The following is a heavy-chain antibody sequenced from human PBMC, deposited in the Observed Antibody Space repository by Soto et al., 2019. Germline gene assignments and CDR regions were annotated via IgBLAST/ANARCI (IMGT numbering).Heavy chain of an antibody. CDR2: TYYKSQWYH. CDR3: ARDRQSVRRVQIEAGNFDS. V-gene: IGHV6-1*01. CDR1: VYGVSSNIAA. J-gene: IGHJ4*02. D-gene: IGHD6-25*01. Sequence: SQTLSLTCAISVYGVSSNIAAWNWISQSPSRGLEWLGRTYYKSQWYHDYAVSVKSRITINPDTSKNQFSLQLNSVSPEDTAVYYCARDRQSVRRVQIEAGNFDSLGQGTLVNVS.